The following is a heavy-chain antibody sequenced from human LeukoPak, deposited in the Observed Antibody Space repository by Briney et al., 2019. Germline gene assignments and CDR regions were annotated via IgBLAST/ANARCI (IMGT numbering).Heavy chain of an antibody. V-gene: IGHV3-53*01. D-gene: IGHD3-16*01. J-gene: IGHJ3*02. Sequence: GGSLRLSCAASGFTVSSNFMTWVRQAPGKGLEWVSVIYSGGSAYYADSVKGRFTISRDNSKNTLYLQINSLRAEDTAVYYCERDMGGPRAFDIWGQGTMVTVSS. CDR1: GFTVSSNF. CDR3: ERDMGGPRAFDI. CDR2: IYSGGSA.